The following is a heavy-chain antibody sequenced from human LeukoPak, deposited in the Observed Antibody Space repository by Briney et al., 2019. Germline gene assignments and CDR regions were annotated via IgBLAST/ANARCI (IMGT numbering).Heavy chain of an antibody. CDR2: ISATASNT. D-gene: IGHD1-1*01. CDR3: ARDWYNSLNYFDY. CDR1: GFTFSSYA. J-gene: IGHJ4*02. V-gene: IGHV3-23*01. Sequence: GSLRLSCAASGFTFSSYAMSWVRQAPGKGLEWVSAISATASNTYYADSVKGRFTISRDNSNSTLYLQMNSLRVDDTAVYYCARDWYNSLNYFDYWGQGSLVTVSS.